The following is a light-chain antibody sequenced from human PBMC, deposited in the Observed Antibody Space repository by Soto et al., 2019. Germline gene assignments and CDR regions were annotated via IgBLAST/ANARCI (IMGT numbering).Light chain of an antibody. V-gene: IGLV2-14*01. J-gene: IGLJ2*01. CDR1: SSDVGGSNY. Sequence: QSALTQPASVSGSPGQSITISCTGTSSDVGGSNYVSWYQQHPGKAPKLIIYEVTNRPSGISNRFSGSRSGDTASLTISGLQAEDEAAYYCSSYTTRSTVVFGGGTKLTVL. CDR3: SSYTTRSTVV. CDR2: EVT.